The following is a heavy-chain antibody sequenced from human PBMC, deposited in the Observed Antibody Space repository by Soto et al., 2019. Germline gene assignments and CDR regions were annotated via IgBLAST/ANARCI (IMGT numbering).Heavy chain of an antibody. CDR2: MNPNSGNT. V-gene: IGHV1-8*01. J-gene: IGHJ3*02. Sequence: ASVKVSCKASGYTFTSYDINWVRQATGQGLEWMGWMNPNSGNTGYAQKFQGRVTMTRNTSISTAYMELSSLRSEDTAVYYCARTIPGSDAFDIWGQGTMVTVSS. D-gene: IGHD3-3*01. CDR1: GYTFTSYD. CDR3: ARTIPGSDAFDI.